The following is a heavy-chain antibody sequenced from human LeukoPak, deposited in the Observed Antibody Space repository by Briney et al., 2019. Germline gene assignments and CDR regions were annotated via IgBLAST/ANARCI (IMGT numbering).Heavy chain of an antibody. V-gene: IGHV3-30-3*02. CDR2: ISYDGSNK. CDR1: GFTFSRYA. CDR3: AKRLAMTGTYHFDY. Sequence: GGSLRLSCAASGFTFSRYAMHWVRQAPGKGLEWVAVISYDGSNKYYADSVKGRFTTSRDNSKNTLYLQMNSLGAEDTAVYYCAKRLAMTGTYHFDYWGQGTLVTVSS. D-gene: IGHD6-19*01. J-gene: IGHJ4*02.